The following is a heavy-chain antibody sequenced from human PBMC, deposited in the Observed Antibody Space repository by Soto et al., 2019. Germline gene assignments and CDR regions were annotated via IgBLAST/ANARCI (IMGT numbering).Heavy chain of an antibody. CDR1: GFTFSSVA. CDR2: ISDNGGNT. V-gene: IGHV3-23*01. CDR3: AKDPHS. Sequence: PGGSLRLSCAASGFTFSSVAMTWVRQAPGKGLEWVSSISDNGGNTDYADSVEGRFTISRDNSKNTLYLQMNSLRAEDTAVYYCAKDPHSWGQGTLVTVSS. J-gene: IGHJ4*02.